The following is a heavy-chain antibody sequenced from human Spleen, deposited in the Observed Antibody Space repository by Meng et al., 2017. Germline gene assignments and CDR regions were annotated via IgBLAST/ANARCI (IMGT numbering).Heavy chain of an antibody. D-gene: IGHD1-26*01. J-gene: IGHJ4*02. V-gene: IGHV3-23*01. CDR2: ISGSGGST. CDR3: AKAGTYSGSYYGY. Sequence: GGSLRLSCAASGFTVSHNYMSWVRQAPGKGLEWVSAISGSGGSTYYADSVKGRFTISRDNSKNTLYLQMNSLRAEDTAVYYCAKAGTYSGSYYGYWGQGTLVTVSS. CDR1: GFTVSHNY.